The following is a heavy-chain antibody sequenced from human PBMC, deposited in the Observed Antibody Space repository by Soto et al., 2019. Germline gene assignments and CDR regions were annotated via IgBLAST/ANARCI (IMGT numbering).Heavy chain of an antibody. V-gene: IGHV3-48*02. J-gene: IGHJ4*02. CDR1: GFTFSSYS. D-gene: IGHD2-2*01. CDR3: AKVRCSSTNCAFED. CDR2: ISSSSSTI. Sequence: GGSLRLSCAASGFTFSSYSMNWVRQAPGKGLEWVSYISSSSSTIYYADSVTGRFTISRDNSKNTLYLQMNSLRDEDTAVYYCAKVRCSSTNCAFEDWGQGTRVTVSS.